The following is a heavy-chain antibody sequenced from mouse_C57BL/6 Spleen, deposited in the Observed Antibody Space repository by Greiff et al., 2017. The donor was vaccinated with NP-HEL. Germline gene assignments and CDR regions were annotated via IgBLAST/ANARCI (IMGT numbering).Heavy chain of an antibody. Sequence: LVESGAELVKPGASVKISCKASGYAFSSYWMNWVKQRPGKGLEWIGQIYPGDGDTNYNGKFKGKATLTADKSSSTAYMQLSSLTSEDSAVYFCARDTTVVAFDYWGQGTTLTVSS. CDR1: GYAFSSYW. D-gene: IGHD1-1*01. CDR2: IYPGDGDT. V-gene: IGHV1-80*01. J-gene: IGHJ2*01. CDR3: ARDTTVVAFDY.